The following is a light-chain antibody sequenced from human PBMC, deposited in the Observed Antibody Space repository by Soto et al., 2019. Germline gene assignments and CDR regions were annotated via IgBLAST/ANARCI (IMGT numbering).Light chain of an antibody. V-gene: IGKV1-5*03. CDR3: QQYNSYPLT. CDR1: QRISSW. J-gene: IGKJ4*01. CDR2: NES. Sequence: DIQMTQSPSTLSASVGDRVTITCRASQRISSWLSCYQQKPGKAPKLLIYNESSVESGVTSRFSGSGSGTEFTLTISSLQPDDFATYYCQQYNSYPLTFGGGTKVQIK.